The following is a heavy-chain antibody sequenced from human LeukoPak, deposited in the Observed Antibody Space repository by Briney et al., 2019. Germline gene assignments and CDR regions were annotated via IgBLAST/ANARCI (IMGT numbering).Heavy chain of an antibody. J-gene: IGHJ4*02. D-gene: IGHD3-22*01. CDR3: ARHLYYYDSSGYQDY. CDR1: GYSFTSYW. V-gene: IGHV5-51*01. Sequence: GESLKISCKGSGYSFTSYWIGWVRPMPGKGLEWMGIIYPGDSDTRYSPPFQGQVTISADKSISTAYLQWSSLKASDTAMHYCARHLYYYDSSGYQDYWGQGTLVTVSS. CDR2: IYPGDSDT.